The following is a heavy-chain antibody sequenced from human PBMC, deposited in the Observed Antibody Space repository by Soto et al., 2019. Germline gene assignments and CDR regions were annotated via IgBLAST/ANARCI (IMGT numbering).Heavy chain of an antibody. CDR1: GGSISSYY. Sequence: QVQLQESGPGLVKPSETLSLTCTVSGGSISSYYWSWIRQPPGKGLEWIGYIYYSGSTNYNPSLKSRVTISLDTSKYQFYLKLRSVTAADTAVYYCAREGLTGTIGLYYYHGMDVWGQWTTFTVSS. D-gene: IGHD1-7*01. CDR3: AREGLTGTIGLYYYHGMDV. V-gene: IGHV4-59*01. CDR2: IYYSGST. J-gene: IGHJ6*02.